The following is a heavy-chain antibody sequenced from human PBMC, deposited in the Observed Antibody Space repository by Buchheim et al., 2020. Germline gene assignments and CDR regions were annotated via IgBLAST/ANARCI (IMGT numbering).Heavy chain of an antibody. CDR2: VKQDGSAK. CDR3: ARDIPTNYFDDSGFYSYFDY. Sequence: EVQLVESGGGLVQPGGSLRLSCAASGFTFSSSWMSWVRQAPGKGLEWVANVKQDGSAKYYVDSVKGRFTIYRDNAKNSLYLQMNSLRAEDTAVYYCARDIPTNYFDDSGFYSYFDYWGQGTL. J-gene: IGHJ4*02. D-gene: IGHD3-22*01. V-gene: IGHV3-7*03. CDR1: GFTFSSSW.